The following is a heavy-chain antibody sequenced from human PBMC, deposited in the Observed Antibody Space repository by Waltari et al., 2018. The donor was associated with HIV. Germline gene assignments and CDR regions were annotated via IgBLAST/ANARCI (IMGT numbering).Heavy chain of an antibody. J-gene: IGHJ5*02. V-gene: IGHV4-4*02. D-gene: IGHD6-13*01. Sequence: QVQLQESGPGLVEPSETLSLTCAVSGGSISAYNWWSWVRQPPGKGLEWIGEIYHTGSSNYNRSLKSRVTISVDKSKNQFSLELTSVTAADTAVYYCVRVQSAGHGSSWLDPWGQGTLVAVSS. CDR3: VRVQSAGHGSSWLDP. CDR1: GGSISAYNW. CDR2: IYHTGSS.